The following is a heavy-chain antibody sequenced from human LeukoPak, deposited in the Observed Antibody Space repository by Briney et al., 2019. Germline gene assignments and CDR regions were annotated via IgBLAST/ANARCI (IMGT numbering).Heavy chain of an antibody. V-gene: IGHV1-69*05. D-gene: IGHD1-26*01. CDR2: IIPIFGTA. CDR1: GGTFSSYA. CDR3: ARVARPLPAMDYFDY. J-gene: IGHJ4*02. Sequence: SVKVSCKASGGTFSSYAISWVRQAPGQGLEWMGGIIPIFGTANYAQKFQGRVTITTDESTSTAYMELSSLRSEDTAVYYCARVARPLPAMDYFDYWGQGTLVTVSS.